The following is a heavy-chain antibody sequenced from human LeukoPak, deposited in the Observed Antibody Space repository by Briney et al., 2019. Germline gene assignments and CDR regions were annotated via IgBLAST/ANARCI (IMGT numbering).Heavy chain of an antibody. J-gene: IGHJ4*02. CDR3: AKSGWALWFGGHIDY. CDR2: ISGSGGST. V-gene: IGHV3-23*01. D-gene: IGHD3-10*01. Sequence: GGSLRLSCAASGFTFSSYAMSWVRQAPGKGLEWVSAISGSGGSTYYADSVKGRFTISRDNSKNTLYLQMNSPRAEDTAVYYCAKSGWALWFGGHIDYWGQGTLVTVSS. CDR1: GFTFSSYA.